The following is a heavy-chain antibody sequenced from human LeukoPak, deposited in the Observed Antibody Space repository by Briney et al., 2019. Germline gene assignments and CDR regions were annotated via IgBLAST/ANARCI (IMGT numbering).Heavy chain of an antibody. CDR1: WFNVTWNH. CDR2: IYTGGTT. V-gene: IGHV3-66*01. Sequence: GALGLSFAGSWFNVTWNHMKRVRQGSGEGAEWVSIIYTGGTTHYADSLKDRFTISRDDSINTLYLQMNSLRAEDTAVYYCARDSSSYYFDYWGQGTLVTVSS. D-gene: IGHD6-6*01. CDR3: ARDSSSYYFDY. J-gene: IGHJ4*02.